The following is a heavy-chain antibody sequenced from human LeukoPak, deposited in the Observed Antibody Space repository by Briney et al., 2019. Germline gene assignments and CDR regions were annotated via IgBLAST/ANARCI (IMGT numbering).Heavy chain of an antibody. CDR2: IYYSGST. J-gene: IGHJ4*02. Sequence: PSETLSLTCTVSGGSISSGDYYWSWLRQPPGKGLEWIGYIYYSGSTYYNPSLKSRVTISVDTSKNQFSLKLSSVTAADTAVYYCARGSVAGYFDYWGQGTLVTVSS. D-gene: IGHD6-19*01. CDR1: GGSISSGDYY. CDR3: ARGSVAGYFDY. V-gene: IGHV4-30-4*01.